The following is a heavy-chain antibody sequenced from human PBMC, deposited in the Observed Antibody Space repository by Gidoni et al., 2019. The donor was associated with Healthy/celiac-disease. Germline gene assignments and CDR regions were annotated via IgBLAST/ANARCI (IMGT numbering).Heavy chain of an antibody. CDR3: ASSYYDFLYGMDV. Sequence: QVHLQESGPGLVKPSQTLSLTCTFSGGSIISGGYYWSWIRQHPGKGLEWIGYIYYSGSTYYNPSLKSRVTISVDTSKNQFSLKLSSVTAADTAVYYCASSYYDFLYGMDVWGQGTTVTVSS. CDR2: IYYSGST. CDR1: GGSIISGGYY. D-gene: IGHD3-3*01. V-gene: IGHV4-31*03. J-gene: IGHJ6*02.